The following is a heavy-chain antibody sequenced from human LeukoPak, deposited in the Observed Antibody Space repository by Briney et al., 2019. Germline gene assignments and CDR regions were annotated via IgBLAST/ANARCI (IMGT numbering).Heavy chain of an antibody. D-gene: IGHD2-2*01. V-gene: IGHV4-34*01. CDR3: ARHNVDVVVVPAASTTTAYAPSIDY. Sequence: PSETLSLTCAVYGGSFSGYYWSWVRQPPGKGLEWIGEINHSGSTNYNPSLKSRVTITVDPSKNQFSLKLNSVTAADTAVYYCARHNVDVVVVPAASTTTAYAPSIDYWGQGTLVTVSS. J-gene: IGHJ4*02. CDR1: GGSFSGYY. CDR2: INHSGST.